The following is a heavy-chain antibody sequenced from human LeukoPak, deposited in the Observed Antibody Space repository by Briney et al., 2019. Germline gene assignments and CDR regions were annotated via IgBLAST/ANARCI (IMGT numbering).Heavy chain of an antibody. CDR3: AKDHSSTWYYFDY. D-gene: IGHD6-13*01. J-gene: IGHJ4*02. Sequence: GGSLRLSCAASGFTFSSYGMHWVRQAPGKGLEWVAFIRSDGSDKYYADSVKGRSTISRDNSKNTLFLQMNSLRAEDTAVYYCAKDHSSTWYYFDYWGQGTLVTVSS. V-gene: IGHV3-30*02. CDR1: GFTFSSYG. CDR2: IRSDGSDK.